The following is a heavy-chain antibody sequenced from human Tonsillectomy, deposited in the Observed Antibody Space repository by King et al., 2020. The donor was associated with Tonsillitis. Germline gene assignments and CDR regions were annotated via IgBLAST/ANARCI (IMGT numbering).Heavy chain of an antibody. V-gene: IGHV3-15*01. CDR2: IKSKAAGGTT. Sequence: VQLVESGGDLVKPGGSLRLSCAASGFTFSNAWMSWVRQAPGKGLESVGRIKSKAAGGTTDDSAPVKGRFTISRDDSRSMLYLQMNSLKTEDTAVYYCATDWVVSGSGNYNYWGQGTLVTVSS. CDR3: ATDWVVSGSGNYNY. CDR1: GFTFSNAW. J-gene: IGHJ4*02. D-gene: IGHD3-10*01.